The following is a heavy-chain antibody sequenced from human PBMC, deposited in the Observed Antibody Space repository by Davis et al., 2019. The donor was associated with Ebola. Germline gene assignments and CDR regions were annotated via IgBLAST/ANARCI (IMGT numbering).Heavy chain of an antibody. D-gene: IGHD1-1*01. V-gene: IGHV1-18*01. CDR1: GYTFTSYG. J-gene: IGHJ4*02. Sequence: AASVKVSCKASGYTFTSYGISWVRQAPGQGLEWMGWMNPHNGNTNYAQNVQGRVTMTTDTSTSTAYMEVGSLSSDDTAVYYCARAQFPTTSDHWGQGTLVTVSS. CDR3: ARAQFPTTSDH. CDR2: MNPHNGNT.